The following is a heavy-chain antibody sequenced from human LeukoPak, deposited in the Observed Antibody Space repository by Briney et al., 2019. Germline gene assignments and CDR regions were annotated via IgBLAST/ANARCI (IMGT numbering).Heavy chain of an antibody. CDR2: ISYDGNNT. CDR1: GFTFSSYW. J-gene: IGHJ4*02. CDR3: ARSIASRALDY. Sequence: GGSLRLSCAASGFTFSSYWMHWVRQAPGEGPVWVSRISYDGNNTNYADSAKGRFTISRDNAKNTLYLQMDSLRAEDTAVYYCARSIASRALDYWGQGTLVTVSS. V-gene: IGHV3-74*01. D-gene: IGHD6-6*01.